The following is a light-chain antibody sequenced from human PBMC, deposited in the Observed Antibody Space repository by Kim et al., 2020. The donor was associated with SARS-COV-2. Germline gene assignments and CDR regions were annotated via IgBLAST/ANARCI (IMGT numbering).Light chain of an antibody. CDR2: GAS. V-gene: IGKV3D-7*01. J-gene: IGKJ4*01. Sequence: PGERVTLSCRASQSVSSSYLTWYQQKPGQAPRLLIYGASTRATGIPARFCGSGSGTDFTLTISSLQPEDFAVYYCQQDYKRLTFGGGTKVDI. CDR1: QSVSSSY. CDR3: QQDYKRLT.